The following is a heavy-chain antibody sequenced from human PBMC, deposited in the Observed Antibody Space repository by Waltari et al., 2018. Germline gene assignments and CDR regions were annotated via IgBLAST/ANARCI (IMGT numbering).Heavy chain of an antibody. V-gene: IGHV3-30*01. CDR1: GFTFSSYA. J-gene: IGHJ4*02. CDR2: LSYDGSNK. Sequence: QVQLVESGGGVVQPGRSLRLSCAASGFTFSSYAMHWVRQAPGKGLEWVAVLSYDGSNKYYADSVKGRFTISRDNSKNTLYLQMNSLRAEDTAVYYCARDDSSYYFDYWGQGTLVTVSS. CDR3: ARDDSSYYFDY. D-gene: IGHD3-22*01.